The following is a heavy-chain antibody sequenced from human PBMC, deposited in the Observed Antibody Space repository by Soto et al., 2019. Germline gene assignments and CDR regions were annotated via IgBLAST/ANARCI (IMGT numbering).Heavy chain of an antibody. CDR1: GFTFSSYS. CDR2: FRTGADDGTT. V-gene: IGHV3-23*01. J-gene: IGHJ4*02. Sequence: PGGSLRLSCAASGFTFSSYSMSWVRQAPGKGLEWVSGFRTGADDGTTYYADSVKGRFTISRDISKNTLFLQMNSLRAEDTVIYYCAKKVNSGPGSQYFDYWGQGTLVTVSS. CDR3: AKKVNSGPGSQYFDY. D-gene: IGHD3-10*01.